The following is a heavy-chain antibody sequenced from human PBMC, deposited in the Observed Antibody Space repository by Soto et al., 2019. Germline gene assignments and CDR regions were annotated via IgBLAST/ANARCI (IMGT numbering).Heavy chain of an antibody. V-gene: IGHV4-30-2*05. CDR3: ARAGAVIVLVPAATNWFDP. CDR1: GGSISSGGYS. D-gene: IGHD2-2*01. CDR2: IYYSGST. Sequence: PSETLSLTCAVSGGSISSGGYSWSWIRQPPGKGLEWIGYIYYSGSTYYNPSLKSRVTISVDTSKNQFSLKLSSVTAADTAVYYCARAGAVIVLVPAATNWFDPWGQGTLVTVSS. J-gene: IGHJ5*02.